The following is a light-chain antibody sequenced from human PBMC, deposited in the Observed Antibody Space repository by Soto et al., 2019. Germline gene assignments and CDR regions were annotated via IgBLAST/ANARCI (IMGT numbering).Light chain of an antibody. J-gene: IGKJ2*01. Sequence: EIVMTQSPATLSVPPGERATLSCRASHSVNSNLAWYQQKPGQAPRLLIYGASTRVAGIPARFSGSGSGTEFSITISSLQSEDFAVYYCQQYNNRPPDTFGQGTKVDIK. CDR1: HSVNSN. CDR2: GAS. CDR3: QQYNNRPPDT. V-gene: IGKV3-15*01.